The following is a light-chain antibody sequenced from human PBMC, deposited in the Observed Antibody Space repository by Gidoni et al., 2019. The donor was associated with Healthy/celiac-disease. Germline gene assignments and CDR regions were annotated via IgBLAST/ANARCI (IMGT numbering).Light chain of an antibody. CDR1: QSVSSN. CDR3: QQYNNWPV. V-gene: IGKV3-15*01. J-gene: IGKJ3*01. Sequence: EIVMTQSPATLSVSPGERATLSCRASQSVSSNLAWYQQEPGQAPRLLIYDASSRATGIPARCSGSGSGTEFTLTISSLQSEDFAVYYCQQYNNWPVFGSGTKVDIK. CDR2: DAS.